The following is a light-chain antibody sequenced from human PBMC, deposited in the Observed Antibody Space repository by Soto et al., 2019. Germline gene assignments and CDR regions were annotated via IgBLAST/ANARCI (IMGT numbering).Light chain of an antibody. V-gene: IGLV1-40*01. CDR1: SSNIVAGYD. CDR2: GNS. J-gene: IGLJ1*01. Sequence: QSVLTQPPSVSGAPGQRVTISRTGSSSNIVAGYDVHWYQQLPGTAPKLLIYGNSNRPSGVPDRFSGSKSGTSASLAITGLQAEDEADYYCQSYDSSLSGFVFGTGTKLTVL. CDR3: QSYDSSLSGFV.